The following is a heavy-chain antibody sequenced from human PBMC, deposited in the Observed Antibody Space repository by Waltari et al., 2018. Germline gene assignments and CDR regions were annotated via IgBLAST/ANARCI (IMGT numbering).Heavy chain of an antibody. J-gene: IGHJ6*03. CDR2: TSYDGSNK. Sequence: QVQLVESGGGVVQPGRSLRLSCAASGFTFSSYAMHWVRQAPGKGLEWVAVTSYDGSNKYYADSVKGRFTISRDNSKNTLYLQMNSLRAEDTAVYYCARDQDYDDYIAVWGKGTTVTISS. CDR1: GFTFSSYA. V-gene: IGHV3-30-3*01. CDR3: ARDQDYDDYIAV.